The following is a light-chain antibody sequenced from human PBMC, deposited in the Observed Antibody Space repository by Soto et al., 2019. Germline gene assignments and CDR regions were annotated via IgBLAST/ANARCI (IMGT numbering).Light chain of an antibody. Sequence: EIVMTQSPVTLSAYPGERATLSCRASQSVGTNVAWYQQKPGQGRRLLMYAASTRATGIPARCSGSGSGTEVAVAIGSLQSGGFSVYYCQQYNKWSLFTFGPGTTVDIK. CDR2: AAS. V-gene: IGKV3-15*01. CDR3: QQYNKWSLFT. CDR1: QSVGTN. J-gene: IGKJ3*01.